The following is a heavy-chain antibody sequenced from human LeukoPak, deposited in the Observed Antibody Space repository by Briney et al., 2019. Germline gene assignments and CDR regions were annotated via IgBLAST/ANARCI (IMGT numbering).Heavy chain of an antibody. D-gene: IGHD3-16*01. V-gene: IGHV1-46*01. CDR3: ASPGEKDYYFDY. J-gene: IGHJ4*02. Sequence: ASVKVSCKASGYTFTSYYMHWVRQAPGQGLGWMGIINPSGGSTSYAQKFQGRVTMTRDTPTSTVYMELSSLRSEDTAVYYCASPGEKDYYFDYWGQGTLVTVSS. CDR1: GYTFTSYY. CDR2: INPSGGST.